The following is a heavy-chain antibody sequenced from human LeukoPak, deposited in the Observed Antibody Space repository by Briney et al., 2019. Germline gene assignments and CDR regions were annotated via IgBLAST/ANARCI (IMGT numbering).Heavy chain of an antibody. CDR3: ARGRNYDYVWGSYRYWPRGGFDY. Sequence: SETLSLTCTVSGGSISSGDYYWSWIRQPPGRGLEWIVYIYYSGSTYYNPSLKSRVTISVDTSKNQFSLKLSSVTAADTAVYYCARGRNYDYVWGSYRYWPRGGFDYWGQGTLVTVSS. D-gene: IGHD3-16*02. V-gene: IGHV4-30-4*01. J-gene: IGHJ4*02. CDR1: GGSISSGDYY. CDR2: IYYSGST.